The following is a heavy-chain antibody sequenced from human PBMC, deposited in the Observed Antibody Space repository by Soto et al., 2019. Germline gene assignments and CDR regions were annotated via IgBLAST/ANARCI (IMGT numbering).Heavy chain of an antibody. CDR1: GKSLSGYY. V-gene: IGHV4-34*01. J-gene: IGHJ4*02. Sequence: QVQLQQWGAGLLKPSETLSLTCAVYGKSLSGYYWSWIRQPPGKALEWIGEMNHSGNTNYNPSLKSRVTISVDTSKNPLFLNLSSVTAADTAMYYCARHHVRGRTIAGAAEFWGQGTLVTVSS. D-gene: IGHD1-26*01. CDR2: MNHSGNT. CDR3: ARHHVRGRTIAGAAEF.